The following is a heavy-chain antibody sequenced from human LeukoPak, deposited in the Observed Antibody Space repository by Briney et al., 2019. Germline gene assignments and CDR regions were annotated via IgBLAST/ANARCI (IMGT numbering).Heavy chain of an antibody. D-gene: IGHD2-2*01. CDR2: IIPIFGTA. CDR1: GGTFSSYA. J-gene: IGHJ5*02. Sequence: ASVKVSCKASGGTFSSYAISWVRQAPGQGLEWMGRIIPIFGTANYAQEFQGRVTITTDESTSTAYMELSSLRSEDTAVYYCAREFRRKPAAISSKYNWFDPWGQGTLVTVSS. V-gene: IGHV1-69*05. CDR3: AREFRRKPAAISSKYNWFDP.